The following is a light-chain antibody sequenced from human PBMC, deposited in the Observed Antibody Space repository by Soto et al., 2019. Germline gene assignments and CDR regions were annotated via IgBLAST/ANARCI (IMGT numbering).Light chain of an antibody. CDR2: YDD. CDR1: SSNIGNNA. CDR3: QSYDDIVTTV. Sequence: QSVLTQPPSLSEAPRQRVTISCSGSSSNIGNNAVNWYQQLPGKAPKLLIYYDDLLPSGVSDRFSGSKSGTSASLAISGLQPEDEADYYCQSYDDIVTTVFGTGTKVTVL. J-gene: IGLJ1*01. V-gene: IGLV1-36*01.